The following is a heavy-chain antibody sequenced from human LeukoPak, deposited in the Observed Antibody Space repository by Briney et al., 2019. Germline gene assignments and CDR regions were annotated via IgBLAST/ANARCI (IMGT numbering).Heavy chain of an antibody. CDR2: IYSGGST. D-gene: IGHD6-25*01. CDR3: ARVERLYDPTSYYYYYGMDV. J-gene: IGHJ6*02. V-gene: IGHV3-53*04. Sequence: PGGSLRLSCAASGFTVSSNYMSWVRQAPGKGLEWVSVIYSGGSTYYADSVKGRFTISRHNSKNTLYLQMNSLRAEDTAVYYCARVERLYDPTSYYYYYGMDVWGQGTTVTVSS. CDR1: GFTVSSNY.